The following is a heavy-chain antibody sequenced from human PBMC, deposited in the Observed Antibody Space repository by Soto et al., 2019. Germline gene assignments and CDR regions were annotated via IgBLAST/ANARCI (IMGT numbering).Heavy chain of an antibody. Sequence: QLQLQESGPGLVKPSETLSLTCTVSGGSISTSRYYWGWIRQPPGKGLEWIGSIFYSGTTYYNPSLTTRVPIPADTSKTQSSLTLTSVTAADTAVYYSATQVASGCCSFDLWGRGTLVTVSS. D-gene: IGHD3-10*01. CDR3: ATQVASGCCSFDL. J-gene: IGHJ2*01. CDR2: IFYSGTT. V-gene: IGHV4-39*01. CDR1: GGSISTSRYY.